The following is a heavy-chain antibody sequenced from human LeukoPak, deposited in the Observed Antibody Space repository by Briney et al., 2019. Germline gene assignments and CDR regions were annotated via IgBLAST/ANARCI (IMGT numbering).Heavy chain of an antibody. CDR1: GGTFSSYA. J-gene: IGHJ6*04. Sequence: SVKVSCKASGGTFSSYAISWVRQAPGQGLEWMGGIIPIFGTANYAQKFQGRVTITADESTSTAYMELSSLRSEDTAVYYCASSLDSSGWFAPYYYYYGMDVWGKGTTVTASS. V-gene: IGHV1-69*13. D-gene: IGHD6-19*01. CDR3: ASSLDSSGWFAPYYYYYGMDV. CDR2: IIPIFGTA.